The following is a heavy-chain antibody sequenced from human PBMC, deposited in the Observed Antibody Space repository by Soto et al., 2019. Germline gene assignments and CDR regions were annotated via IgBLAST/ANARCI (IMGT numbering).Heavy chain of an antibody. CDR3: ARGVRGHYGKDV. CDR1: GFTFNNYW. CDR2: INGDGTTT. J-gene: IGHJ6*02. Sequence: EVQLVESGGGLVQPGGSLRLSCAASGFTFNNYWIHWVRQAPGKGPMWVSRINGDGTTTNYADSVKGRFAISRDNAKNTVYLQMNSLRAEDTALYYCARGVRGHYGKDVWGRGTTVTVSS. V-gene: IGHV3-74*01. D-gene: IGHD3-10*01.